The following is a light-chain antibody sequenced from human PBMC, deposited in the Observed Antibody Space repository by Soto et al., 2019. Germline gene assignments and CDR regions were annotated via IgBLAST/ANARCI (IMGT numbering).Light chain of an antibody. CDR2: AAS. J-gene: IGKJ2*01. CDR1: QSIRSH. Sequence: IQMTQSPSSLSASVRDRVTITCRASQSIRSHLNWYQQKPGKAPELLIFAASNWQSGVPPRFSGSGSGTDFTLTISSLQPEDFATYYCQQSFSTPYTFGQGTKVEIK. CDR3: QQSFSTPYT. V-gene: IGKV1-39*01.